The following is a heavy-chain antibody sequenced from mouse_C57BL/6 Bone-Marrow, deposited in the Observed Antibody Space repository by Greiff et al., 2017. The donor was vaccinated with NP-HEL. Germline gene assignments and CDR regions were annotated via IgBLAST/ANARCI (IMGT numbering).Heavy chain of an antibody. Sequence: VQLQQSGAELVRPGASVKLSCTASGFNIKDDYMPWLKQRPEQGLEWIGWIDPENGDTEYASKFQGKATITADTSSNTAYLQLSSLTSEDTAVYYCTNWDFDYWGQGTTLTVSA. J-gene: IGHJ2*01. CDR2: IDPENGDT. V-gene: IGHV14-4*01. CDR3: TNWDFDY. D-gene: IGHD4-1*01. CDR1: GFNIKDDY.